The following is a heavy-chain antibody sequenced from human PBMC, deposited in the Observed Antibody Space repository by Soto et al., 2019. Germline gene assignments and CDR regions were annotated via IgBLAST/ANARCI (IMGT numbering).Heavy chain of an antibody. CDR1: GFTFSSYG. CDR3: ARGADYGDYVFFTY. Sequence: SGGSLRLSCAASGFTFSSYGMHWVRQAPGKGLEWVAVIWYDGSNKYYADSVKGRFTISRDNSKNTLYLQMNSLRAEDTAVYYCARGADYGDYVFFTYWGQGTLVTVSS. CDR2: IWYDGSNK. J-gene: IGHJ4*02. D-gene: IGHD4-17*01. V-gene: IGHV3-33*01.